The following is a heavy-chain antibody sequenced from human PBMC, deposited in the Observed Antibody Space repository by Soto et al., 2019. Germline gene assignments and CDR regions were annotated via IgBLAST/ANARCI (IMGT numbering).Heavy chain of an antibody. CDR3: ARGHVLRFLEWLLYPPPFDY. V-gene: IGHV3-66*01. Sequence: PGGSLRLSCAASGFTVSSNYMSWVRQAPGKGLEWVSVIYGGGSTYYADSVKGRFTISRDNSKNTLYLQMNSLRAEDTAVYYCARGHVLRFLEWLLYPPPFDYWGQGT. J-gene: IGHJ4*02. D-gene: IGHD3-3*01. CDR2: IYGGGST. CDR1: GFTVSSNY.